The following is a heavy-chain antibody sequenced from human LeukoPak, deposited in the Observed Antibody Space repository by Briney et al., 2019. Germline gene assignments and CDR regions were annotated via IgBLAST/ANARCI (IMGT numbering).Heavy chain of an antibody. CDR3: ARDNFLYYYYYMDV. V-gene: IGHV1-2*02. J-gene: IGHJ6*03. CDR2: INPNSGGT. Sequence: GASVKVSCKASGYTFTGYYMHWVRQAPGQGLEWMGWINPNSGGTNYAQKFQGRVTMTRDTSISTAYMELSRLRSDDTAVYYCARDNFLYYYYYMDVWGKGTTVTISS. D-gene: IGHD1-20*01. CDR1: GYTFTGYY.